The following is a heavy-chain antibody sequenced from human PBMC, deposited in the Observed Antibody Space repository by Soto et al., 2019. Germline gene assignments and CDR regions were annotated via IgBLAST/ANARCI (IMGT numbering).Heavy chain of an antibody. D-gene: IGHD3-22*01. J-gene: IGHJ4*02. CDR3: ARGYDSSGYWGGLDFDY. CDR2: IYYSGTT. CDR1: VGSISSGAYY. V-gene: IGHV4-31*03. Sequence: PSETLSLTCTVSVGSISSGAYYWIWIRHHPGKGLEWIGYIYYSGTTYYNPSLKSRLAISVDRSKNQFSLKLSSVTAADTALYYCARGYDSSGYWGGLDFDYWGQGTLVTVSS.